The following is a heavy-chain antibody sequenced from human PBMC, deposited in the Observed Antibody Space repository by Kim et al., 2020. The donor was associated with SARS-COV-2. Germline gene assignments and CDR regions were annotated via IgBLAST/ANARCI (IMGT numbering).Heavy chain of an antibody. CDR3: AKRTGYHGSGYMDV. CDR2: ISNGGSDT. Sequence: GGSLRLSCVGSGFTFSSYGMNWVRQAPGKGLEWVSAISNGGSDTFDAHSVKGRFIISRDNSKNTLYLQMNSLRAEDTAVYYCAKRTGYHGSGYMDVWGQGTTVTVSS. D-gene: IGHD3-10*01. CDR1: GFTFSSYG. V-gene: IGHV3-23*01. J-gene: IGHJ6*02.